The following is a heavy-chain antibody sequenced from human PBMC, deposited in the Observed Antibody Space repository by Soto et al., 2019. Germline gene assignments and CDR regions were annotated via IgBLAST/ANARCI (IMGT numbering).Heavy chain of an antibody. CDR1: GFTFSGYA. CDR2: ISHDGSNR. D-gene: IGHD2-15*01. CDR3: ARVGLSTRWPEGLAV. J-gene: IGHJ6*02. V-gene: IGHV3-30-3*01. Sequence: QVQLVESGGGVVQPGRSLRLSCAASGFTFSGYAMHWVRQAPGKGLEWVAFISHDGSNRPNADSVKRRFTISRDNSKNTLYLQMNSLRPEETAVSYCARVGLSTRWPEGLAVWGHGTKVTVSS.